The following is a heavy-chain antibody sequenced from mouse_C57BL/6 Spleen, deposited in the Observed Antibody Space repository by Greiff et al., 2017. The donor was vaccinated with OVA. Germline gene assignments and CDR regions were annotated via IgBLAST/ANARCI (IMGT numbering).Heavy chain of an antibody. CDR1: GFSFNTYA. J-gene: IGHJ4*01. Sequence: EVHLVESGGGLVQPKGSLKLSCAASGFSFNTYAMNWVRQAPGKGLEWVARIRSKSNNYATYYADSVKDRFTISRDDSESMLYLQMNNLKTEDTAMYYCVRGWYYAMDYWGQGTSGTVSS. CDR3: VRGWYYAMDY. V-gene: IGHV10-1*01. D-gene: IGHD2-3*01. CDR2: IRSKSNNYAT.